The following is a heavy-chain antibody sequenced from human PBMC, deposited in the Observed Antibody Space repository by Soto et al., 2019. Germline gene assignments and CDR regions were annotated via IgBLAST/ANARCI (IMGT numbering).Heavy chain of an antibody. D-gene: IGHD2-15*01. CDR2: MKQDGSEK. CDR1: GFTFSSYW. V-gene: IGHV3-7*01. CDR3: ARAGSGGSFDY. J-gene: IGHJ4*02. Sequence: EVQLVESGGGLVQPGGSLRVSCAASGFTFSSYWMSWVRQAPGKGLEWVANMKQDGSEKYYVDSVKGRFTISRDNAKNSMYLQMDSLRAEDTAVYYCARAGSGGSFDYWGQGTLVTVS.